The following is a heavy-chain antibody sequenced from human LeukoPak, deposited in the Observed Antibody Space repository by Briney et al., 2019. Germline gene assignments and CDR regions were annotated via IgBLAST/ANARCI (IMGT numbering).Heavy chain of an antibody. CDR1: GGSFSGYY. Sequence: SETLSLTCAVYGGSFSGYYWSWIRQPPGKGLEWIGEINHSGSTNYNPSLKSRVTISVDTSKNQFSLKLTSVTAADTAVYYCARVGKYGGYEFDPGGKGTGVTVSS. CDR3: ARVGKYGGYEFDP. J-gene: IGHJ5*02. V-gene: IGHV4-34*01. CDR2: INHSGST. D-gene: IGHD1-26*01.